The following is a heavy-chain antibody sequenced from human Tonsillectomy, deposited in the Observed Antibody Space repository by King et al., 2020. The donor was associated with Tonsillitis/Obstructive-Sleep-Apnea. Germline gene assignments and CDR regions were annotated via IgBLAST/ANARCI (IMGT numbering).Heavy chain of an antibody. Sequence: QLVQSGGGVVQPGRSLRLSCAASGFNFSTYAMHWVRQAPGKGLEWGAVISYDGSNRYYADSVKGRFTISRDNSKNTLYLQMNSLRAEDTAVYYCARDDPYYYYMDVWGKGTTVTVSS. CDR1: GFNFSTYA. CDR3: ARDDPYYYYMDV. J-gene: IGHJ6*03. CDR2: ISYDGSNR. V-gene: IGHV3-30*01.